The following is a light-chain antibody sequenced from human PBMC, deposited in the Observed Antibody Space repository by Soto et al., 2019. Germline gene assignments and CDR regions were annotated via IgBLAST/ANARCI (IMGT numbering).Light chain of an antibody. CDR2: EVS. CDR1: SSDVGSYNL. V-gene: IGLV2-23*02. CDR3: CSYAGSPTFVI. J-gene: IGLJ2*01. Sequence: QSVLTQPASVSGSPGQSITIPCTGASSDVGSYNLVSWYQLHPGKAPKLMIYEVSRRPSGISNRFSGSKSGNTASLTISGLQAEDEADYYCCSYAGSPTFVIFGGGTKLTVL.